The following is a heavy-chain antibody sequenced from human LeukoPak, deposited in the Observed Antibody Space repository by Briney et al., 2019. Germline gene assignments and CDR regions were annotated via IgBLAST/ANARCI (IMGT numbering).Heavy chain of an antibody. D-gene: IGHD6-19*01. Sequence: AGGSLRLSCAASGFTVSSNYMSWVRQAPGKGLEWVAATWYDGSNKYYADSVKGRFTISRDNSKNTLYLQMNTLRAEDTAVYYCARSFSSGWYFSDYWGQGALVTVSS. V-gene: IGHV3-33*08. CDR1: GFTVSSNY. CDR2: TWYDGSNK. CDR3: ARSFSSGWYFSDY. J-gene: IGHJ4*02.